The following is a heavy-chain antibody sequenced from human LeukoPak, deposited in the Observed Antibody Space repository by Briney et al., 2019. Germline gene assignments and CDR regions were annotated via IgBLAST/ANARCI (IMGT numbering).Heavy chain of an antibody. D-gene: IGHD6-19*01. CDR1: GFTFRTSG. J-gene: IGHJ4*02. CDR3: AREGGRTVAGTFDN. Sequence: TGGSLRLPCAASGFTFRTSGMHWVRQAPGKGLEWVAFIQYHGRDKYYADSVKGRFTISRDNSKNTLYMEVNSLRAEDTAVYYCAREGGRTVAGTFDNWGQGTLVTVSS. V-gene: IGHV3-30*02. CDR2: IQYHGRDK.